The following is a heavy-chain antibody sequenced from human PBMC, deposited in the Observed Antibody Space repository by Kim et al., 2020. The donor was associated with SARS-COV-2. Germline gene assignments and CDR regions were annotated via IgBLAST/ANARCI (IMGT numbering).Heavy chain of an antibody. J-gene: IGHJ3*02. CDR1: GFLLSRFG. CDR2: ISYDGSVQ. D-gene: IGHD6-19*01. CDR3: VSGAVAGNDALDI. V-gene: IGHV3-30*03. Sequence: GGSLRLSCVASGFLLSRFGIHWVRQAPGKGLEWVTTISYDGSVQYYGDSVKGRFTISRDNSKNKVFLQMSNLRDEDTAVYYCVSGAVAGNDALDIWGQGTMVIVSS.